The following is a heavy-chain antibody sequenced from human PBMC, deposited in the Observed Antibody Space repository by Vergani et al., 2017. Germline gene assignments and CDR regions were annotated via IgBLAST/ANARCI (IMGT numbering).Heavy chain of an antibody. D-gene: IGHD3-10*01. CDR2: ISGSATGGVT. V-gene: IGHV3-23*04. CDR3: ARGNYYGSGTYVDP. Sequence: EVQLVESGGDLAQPGGSLTLSCVAYGLVFSDYTMSWVRQAPGRGLEWVSIISGSATGGVTYVADSVKGRFTISRDTSKNTLHLQINNLRVEDTAVYYCARGNYYGSGTYVDPWGEGTLVTVSS. CDR1: GLVFSDYT. J-gene: IGHJ5*02.